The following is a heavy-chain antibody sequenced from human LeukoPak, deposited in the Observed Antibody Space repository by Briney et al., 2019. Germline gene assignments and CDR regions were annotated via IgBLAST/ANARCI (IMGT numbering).Heavy chain of an antibody. CDR2: ISWNSGSI. CDR1: GFTFSSYG. CDR3: AKGTGYNTQYSWYFDL. D-gene: IGHD5-24*01. J-gene: IGHJ2*01. V-gene: IGHV3-9*01. Sequence: GGSLRLSCAASGFTFSSYGMHWVRQAPGKGLEWVSGISWNSGSIGYADSVKGRFTISRDNAKNSLYLQMNSLRAEDTALYYCAKGTGYNTQYSWYFDLWGRGTLVTVSS.